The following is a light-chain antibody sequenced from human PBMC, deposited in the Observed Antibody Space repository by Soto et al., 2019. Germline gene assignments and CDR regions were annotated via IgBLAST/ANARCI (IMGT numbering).Light chain of an antibody. V-gene: IGLV2-14*01. CDR2: EVS. Sequence: SVLTQPASVSGSLGHSITISCTGTSNDFGGQNYVSWYQQHPGRAPKLILYEVSNRPSGVSNRFSGSKSGNTASLTISGLQAEDVADYYCSSYTDVVTLEVFGPGTKVTVL. J-gene: IGLJ1*01. CDR1: SNDFGGQNY. CDR3: SSYTDVVTLEV.